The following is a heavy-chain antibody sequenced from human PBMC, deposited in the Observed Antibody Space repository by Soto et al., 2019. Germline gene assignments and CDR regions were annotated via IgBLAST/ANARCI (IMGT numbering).Heavy chain of an antibody. D-gene: IGHD6-19*01. V-gene: IGHV2-70*01. CDR1: GFSLSTSGMC. CDR3: ARSLAYRSRSGWYYYYYGMDV. Sequence: GSGPTLVNPTQTLTLTCTFSGFSLSTSGMCVSWIRQPPGKALEWLALIDWDDDKYYSTSLKTRLTISKDTSKNQVVLTMTNMDPVDTATYYCARSLAYRSRSGWYYYYYGMDVWGQGTTVTVSS. CDR2: IDWDDDK. J-gene: IGHJ6*02.